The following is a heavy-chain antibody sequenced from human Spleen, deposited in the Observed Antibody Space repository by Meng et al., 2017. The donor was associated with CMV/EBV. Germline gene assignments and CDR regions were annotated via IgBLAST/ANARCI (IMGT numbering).Heavy chain of an antibody. D-gene: IGHD7-27*01. J-gene: IGHJ4*02. CDR2: INTDGSFT. Sequence: EVQLVEAGGGLVPPGGSLGLSCEDSGFNFSNYWMHWVRQVPGEGLVWVSRINTDGSFTSYADSVKGRFTISRDNAKNTLYLYMHGLRVDESGVYYCGRDLTGERDQWGQGTLVTVSS. V-gene: IGHV3-74*03. CDR1: GFNFSNYW. CDR3: GRDLTGERDQ.